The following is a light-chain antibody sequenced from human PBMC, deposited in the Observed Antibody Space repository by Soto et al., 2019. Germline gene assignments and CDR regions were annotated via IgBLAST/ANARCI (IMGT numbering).Light chain of an antibody. Sequence: MTQSPSTLSATAGDRVTIACRASQSISSWLAWYQHKPGKAPKLLIYDASNLDSGVPSRFSGSGSGTEFTLTISSLQPDDLATYYCQQYNSYPWTFGQGTKVDIK. V-gene: IGKV1-5*01. CDR3: QQYNSYPWT. J-gene: IGKJ1*01. CDR1: QSISSW. CDR2: DAS.